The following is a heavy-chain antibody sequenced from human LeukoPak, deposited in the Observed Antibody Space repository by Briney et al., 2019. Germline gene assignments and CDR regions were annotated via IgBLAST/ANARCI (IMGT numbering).Heavy chain of an antibody. CDR2: ISYDGSNT. CDR1: GFTFSPYA. Sequence: GGSLRLSCAASGFTFSPYAMHWVRQAPGKGLEWVAVISYDGSNTYYADSVKGRFTISRDNAKNTLYLQMNSLRVEDTAVYYCARGPPDGSGSYYPGADWGQGTLVTVSS. V-gene: IGHV3-30-3*01. CDR3: ARGPPDGSGSYYPGAD. D-gene: IGHD3-10*01. J-gene: IGHJ4*02.